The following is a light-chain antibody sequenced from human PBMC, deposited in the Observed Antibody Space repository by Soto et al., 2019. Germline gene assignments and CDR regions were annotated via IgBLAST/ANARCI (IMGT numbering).Light chain of an antibody. CDR2: GAS. CDR1: QSGSSNY. Sequence: EIVLTQSPGTLSLSPGERATLSCRASQSGSSNYLAWYQQKPGQAPRLLIYGASSRATGIPDRFSGSGSGTDFTLTISRLEPEDFAVYYCQQYGRSPNTFGQGTKLEIK. CDR3: QQYGRSPNT. J-gene: IGKJ2*01. V-gene: IGKV3-20*01.